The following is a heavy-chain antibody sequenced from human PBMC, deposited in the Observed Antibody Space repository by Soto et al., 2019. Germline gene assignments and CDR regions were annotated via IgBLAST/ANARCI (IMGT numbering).Heavy chain of an antibody. D-gene: IGHD6-13*01. J-gene: IGHJ4*02. CDR2: ISSSSSYI. V-gene: IGHV3-21*01. Sequence: GESLKISCAASGFTFSSYSMNWVRQAPGKGLEWVSSISSSSSYIYYADSVKGRFTISRDNAKNSLYLQMNSLRAEDTAVYYCARDLEAADKVSDYWGQGTLVTVSS. CDR1: GFTFSSYS. CDR3: ARDLEAADKVSDY.